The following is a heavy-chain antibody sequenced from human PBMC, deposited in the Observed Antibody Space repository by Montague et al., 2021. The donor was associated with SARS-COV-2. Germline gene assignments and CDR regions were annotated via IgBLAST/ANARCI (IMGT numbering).Heavy chain of an antibody. V-gene: IGHV4-38-2*02. D-gene: IGHD5-18*01. CDR1: GYSISSGYY. CDR3: ARAEIQIWSRRWFDP. CDR2: VHHSEGT. Sequence: SETLSLTCSVTGYSISSGYYCCWIRQPPGRGLEWIGTVHHSEGTYYNPPPQSRVTILVDPSKNQFSLMLISATAADTAVYYCARAEIQIWSRRWFDPWGQGTLVTVSS. J-gene: IGHJ5*02.